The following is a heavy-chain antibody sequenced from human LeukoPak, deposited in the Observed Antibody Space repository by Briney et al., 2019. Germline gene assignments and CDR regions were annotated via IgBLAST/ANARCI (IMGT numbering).Heavy chain of an antibody. V-gene: IGHV1-46*01. CDR2: INPSGGST. J-gene: IGHJ4*02. D-gene: IGHD3-10*01. CDR3: ARDRIITMVRGKLDY. CDR1: GYTFTSYY. Sequence: ASVKVSCKASGYTFTSYYMHWVRQAPGQGLEWMGIINPSGGSTSYARKFQGRVTMTRDMSTSTVYMELSSLRSEDTAVYYCARDRIITMVRGKLDYWGQGTLVTVSS.